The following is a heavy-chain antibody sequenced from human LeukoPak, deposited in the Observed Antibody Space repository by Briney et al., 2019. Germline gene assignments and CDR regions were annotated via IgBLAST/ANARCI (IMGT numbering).Heavy chain of an antibody. D-gene: IGHD3-10*01. CDR3: ATGGQALPYYYYYMDV. Sequence: GGSLRLSCAASGFTFSSYWMHWVRQAPGKGLVWVSRINSDGSSTSYADSVKGRFTISRDNAENTLYLQMNSLRAEDTAVYYCATGGQALPYYYYYMDVWGKGTTVTVSS. V-gene: IGHV3-74*01. J-gene: IGHJ6*03. CDR1: GFTFSSYW. CDR2: INSDGSST.